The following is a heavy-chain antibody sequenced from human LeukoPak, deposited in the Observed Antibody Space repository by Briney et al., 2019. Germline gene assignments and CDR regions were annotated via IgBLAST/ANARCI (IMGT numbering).Heavy chain of an antibody. CDR2: IKDDGSET. CDR1: GFTFSDYW. D-gene: IGHD3-22*01. CDR3: AKDAPVGSSCYYYAPPLYYCHY. V-gene: IGHV3-7*01. Sequence: PGGSLRLSCAASGFTFSDYWMTWVRQAPGKGLQWVANIKDDGSETYYVDSVKGRFTISRDNAKNSLYLQMYSLRAEDTAVYYGAKDAPVGSSCYYYAPPLYYCHYWGQGTLVTVSS. J-gene: IGHJ4*02.